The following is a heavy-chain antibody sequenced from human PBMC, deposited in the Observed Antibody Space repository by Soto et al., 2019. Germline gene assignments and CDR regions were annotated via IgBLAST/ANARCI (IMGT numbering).Heavy chain of an antibody. CDR2: ISGSGGST. D-gene: IGHD3-16*01. V-gene: IGHV3-23*01. CDR3: ARSAVNYDYVWGSYYYYGMDV. CDR1: GFTFSSYA. J-gene: IGHJ6*02. Sequence: HPGGSLRLSCAASGFTFSSYAMSWVRQAPGKGLEWVSAISGSGGSTYYADSVKGRFTISRDNSKNTLYLQMNSLRAEDTAVYYCARSAVNYDYVWGSYYYYGMDVWGQGTTVTVSS.